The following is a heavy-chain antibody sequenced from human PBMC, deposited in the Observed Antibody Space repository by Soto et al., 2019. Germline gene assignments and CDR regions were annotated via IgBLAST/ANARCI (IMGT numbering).Heavy chain of an antibody. CDR1: GFTFSSYG. CDR2: ISYDGSNK. Sequence: GGSLRLSCAASGFTFSSYGMHWVRQAPGKGLEWVAVISYDGSNKYYADSVKGRFTISRDNSKNTLYLQMNSLRAEDTAVYYCAKGRYDFWSGYYYYYYGMDVWGQGTTVTVS. CDR3: AKGRYDFWSGYYYYYYGMDV. J-gene: IGHJ6*02. D-gene: IGHD3-3*01. V-gene: IGHV3-30*18.